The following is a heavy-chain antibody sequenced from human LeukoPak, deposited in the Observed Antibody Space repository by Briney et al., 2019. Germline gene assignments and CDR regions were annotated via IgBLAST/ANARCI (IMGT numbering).Heavy chain of an antibody. CDR3: ARERTPDYYYYYMDV. V-gene: IGHV3-21*01. CDR1: GFTFSTHS. CDR2: ISSSSSYI. J-gene: IGHJ6*03. Sequence: GGSLRLSCAASGFTFSTHSMNWVRQAPGKGLEWVSSISSSSSYIYYADSVKGRFTISRDNAKKSVYLQMNSLRAEDTAVYYCARERTPDYYYYYMDVWGKGTTVTISS.